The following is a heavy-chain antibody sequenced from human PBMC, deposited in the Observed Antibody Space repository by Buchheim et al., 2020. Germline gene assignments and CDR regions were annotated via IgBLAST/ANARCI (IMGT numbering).Heavy chain of an antibody. CDR2: ISFDGTKK. V-gene: IGHV3-30*18. CDR3: AKDQYGDHEGGMDV. CDR1: GFTFRTYG. D-gene: IGHD4-17*01. J-gene: IGHJ6*02. Sequence: QVQLVESGGGVVQPGRSLRLSCEASGFTFRTYGMNWVRQAPGKGLEWVAVISFDGTKKYYAESGKGRFTIYRDNSKNMLYLQMDSLRGEDTAVYYCAKDQYGDHEGGMDVWGQGTT.